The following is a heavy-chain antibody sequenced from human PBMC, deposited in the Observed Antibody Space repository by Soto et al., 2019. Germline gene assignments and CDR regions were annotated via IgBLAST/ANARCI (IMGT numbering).Heavy chain of an antibody. V-gene: IGHV1-2*04. CDR2: INPNSGGT. CDR3: ARDAVEGYYYGSGSYYSPWFDP. J-gene: IGHJ5*02. Sequence: ASVEICCEACGYSFTVSYVHWVRQAPGQGLEWMGWINPNSGGTNYAQKFQGWVTMTRDTSISTAYMELSRLRSDDTAVYYCARDAVEGYYYGSGSYYSPWFDPWGQGTLVTVSS. D-gene: IGHD3-10*01. CDR1: GYSFTVSY.